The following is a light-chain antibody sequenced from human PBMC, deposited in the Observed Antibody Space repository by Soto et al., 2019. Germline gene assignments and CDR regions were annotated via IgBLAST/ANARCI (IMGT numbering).Light chain of an antibody. Sequence: EIVLTQSPATLSLSPGERATLSCRASQSVSSYLAWYQQKPGQAPRLLIYDAPNRATGIPARFSGSGSGTDFTLTISSLEPEDFAVYYCQQRSNWPRTLTFGGGTKVEIK. CDR3: QQRSNWPRTLT. J-gene: IGKJ4*01. CDR1: QSVSSY. CDR2: DAP. V-gene: IGKV3-11*01.